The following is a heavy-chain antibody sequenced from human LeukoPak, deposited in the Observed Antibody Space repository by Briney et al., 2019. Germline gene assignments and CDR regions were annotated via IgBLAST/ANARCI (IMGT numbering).Heavy chain of an antibody. J-gene: IGHJ4*02. V-gene: IGHV3-30*01. CDR3: ARDKQWLAPGELDY. CDR1: GFTFSSYA. CDR2: ISYDGSNK. D-gene: IGHD6-19*01. Sequence: GGSLRLSCAASGFTFSSYAMHWVRQAPGKGLEWVAVISYDGSNKYYADSVKGRFTISRDNSKNTLYLQMNSLRAEDTAVYYCARDKQWLAPGELDYWGQGTLVTVSS.